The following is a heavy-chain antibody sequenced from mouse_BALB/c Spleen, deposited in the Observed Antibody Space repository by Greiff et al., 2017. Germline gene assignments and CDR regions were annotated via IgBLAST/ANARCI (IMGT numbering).Heavy chain of an antibody. D-gene: IGHD2-4*01. CDR1: GFTFSSYA. V-gene: IGHV5-6-5*01. J-gene: IGHJ4*01. CDR2: ISSGGST. CDR3: ARGRDYDAAMDY. Sequence: EVHLVESGGDLVKPGGSLKLSCAASGFTFSSYAMSWVRQTPEKRLEWVASISSGGSTYYPDSVKGRFTISRDNARNILYLQMSSLRSEDTAMYYCARGRDYDAAMDYWGQGTSVTVSS.